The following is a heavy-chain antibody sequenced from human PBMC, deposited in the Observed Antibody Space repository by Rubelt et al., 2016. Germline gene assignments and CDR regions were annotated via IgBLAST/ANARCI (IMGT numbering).Heavy chain of an antibody. CDR2: VDPSDSDS. V-gene: IGHV5-10-1*03. J-gene: IGHJ6*02. CDR3: ALYYYYGMDV. Sequence: EVQLVQSGAEVKKPGESLRISCKGSGYSFNTYWITWVRQMPGKGLEWMGRVDPSDSDSIYSPSFQGHVTISADKSISTAYLQWSSRKASDTAMYYCALYYYYGMDVWGQGTTVTVSS. CDR1: GYSFNTYW.